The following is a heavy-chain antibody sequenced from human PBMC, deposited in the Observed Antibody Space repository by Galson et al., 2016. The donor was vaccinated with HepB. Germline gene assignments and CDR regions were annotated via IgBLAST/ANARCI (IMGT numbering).Heavy chain of an antibody. CDR1: GFNLNHYS. CDR3: AREASFEEAYTYTSDFYHGMDV. CDR2: ISISSTTI. J-gene: IGHJ6*04. D-gene: IGHD3-9*01. V-gene: IGHV3-48*04. Sequence: SLRLSCAASGFNLNHYSMNWVRQSPGKGLEWLSFISISSTTIDYADSVKGRFIVSRDNAKQSLRLQMNSLRADDTSVYYCAREASFEEAYTYTSDFYHGMDVWGKGAAVTVSS.